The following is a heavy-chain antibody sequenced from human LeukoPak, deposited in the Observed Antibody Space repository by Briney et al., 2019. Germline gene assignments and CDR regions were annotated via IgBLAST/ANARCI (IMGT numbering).Heavy chain of an antibody. CDR1: GGSISSYY. CDR2: IYYSGST. D-gene: IGHD7-27*01. V-gene: IGHV4-59*01. Sequence: PSETLSLTCTVSGGSISSYYWSWIRQPPGKGLEWIGYIYYSGSTNYNPSLKSRVIISVDTSKNQFSLNLSSVTAADTAVYFCARGTGERYYYYYMGVWGKGTTVTVS. J-gene: IGHJ6*03. CDR3: ARGTGERYYYYYMGV.